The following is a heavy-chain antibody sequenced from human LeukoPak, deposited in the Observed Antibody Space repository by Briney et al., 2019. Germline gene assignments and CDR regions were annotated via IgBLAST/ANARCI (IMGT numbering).Heavy chain of an antibody. J-gene: IGHJ3*02. CDR3: ARDFTEAFDI. Sequence: GGSLRLSCVASGFTFSSYSMNWVRQAPGKGLEWVSSISSSSSYIYYADSVKGRFTISRDNAKNSLYLQMNSLRAEDTAVYYCARDFTEAFDIWGQGTMVTVSS. CDR1: GFTFSSYS. CDR2: ISSSSSYI. V-gene: IGHV3-21*01.